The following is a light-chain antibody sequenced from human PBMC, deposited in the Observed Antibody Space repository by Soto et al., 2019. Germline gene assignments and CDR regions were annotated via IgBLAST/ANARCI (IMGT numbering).Light chain of an antibody. J-gene: IGKJ5*01. Sequence: DIQLTQSPSVLSPSIGESVTITCRASQIISTSLAWYQLKPGKAPKLLIYAASTLESGVPSRFSATVSGTAFSLTIPSLHHADFATYYCQQLFDPPSTFGQGTRLEIK. CDR3: QQLFDPPST. V-gene: IGKV1-9*01. CDR1: QIISTS. CDR2: AAS.